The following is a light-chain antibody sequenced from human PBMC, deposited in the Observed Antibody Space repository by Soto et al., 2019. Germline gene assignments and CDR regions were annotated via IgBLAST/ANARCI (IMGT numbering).Light chain of an antibody. V-gene: IGKV3-20*01. CDR3: QQYGNSLT. CDR2: GAS. CDR1: QSVSSNY. Sequence: EIVLTQSPRTLSLSPGERATLSCRASQSVSSNYLAWYQQKPGQAPRLLIYGASSRATGIPDRFSGSGSETDFTLTISRLEPEDFAVYYCQQYGNSLTFGQGTRLDIK. J-gene: IGKJ5*01.